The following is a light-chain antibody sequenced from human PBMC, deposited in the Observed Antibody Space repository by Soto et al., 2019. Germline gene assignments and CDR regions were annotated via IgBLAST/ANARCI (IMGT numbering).Light chain of an antibody. V-gene: IGKV3-20*01. CDR3: QQYPGYT. CDR2: GAS. CDR1: QSVSSSY. Sequence: EIVLTQSPGTLSLSPGERATLSCRASQSVSSSYLAWYQQKPGQAPRLLIYGASGRATGIPDRFSGSGSGTDFTLTISRLEPEDFAVSYCQQYPGYTFGQGTKLEIK. J-gene: IGKJ2*01.